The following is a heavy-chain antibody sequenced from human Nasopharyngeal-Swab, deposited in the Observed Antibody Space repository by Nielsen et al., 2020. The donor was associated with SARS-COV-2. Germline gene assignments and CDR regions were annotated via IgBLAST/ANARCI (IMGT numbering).Heavy chain of an antibody. V-gene: IGHV5-51*01. CDR2: IYPGDSDT. D-gene: IGHD3-10*01. CDR1: GYSFTSYW. J-gene: IGHJ4*02. Sequence: GESLKISCTASGYSFTSYWIGWVRQTPGKGLEWMGIIYPGDSDTSYSTSLQGQVTISADKSISTAYLQWSSLRASDTAMYYCARAIADVWFGEFTPLFDYWGQGTLVTVSS. CDR3: ARAIADVWFGEFTPLFDY.